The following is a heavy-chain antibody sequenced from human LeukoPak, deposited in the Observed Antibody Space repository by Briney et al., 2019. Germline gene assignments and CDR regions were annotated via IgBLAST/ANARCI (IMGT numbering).Heavy chain of an antibody. CDR2: ISSGSTYR. D-gene: IGHD5-24*01. CDR1: GFTFNSYT. CDR3: ARDSERRDGSSLYFFDY. Sequence: GGSLRLSCTASGFTFNSYTMNWVRQAPGKGLEWVSSISSGSTYRYYADSVKGRFTISRDNAENSLFLQMDSLRAEDTALYYCARDSERRDGSSLYFFDYWGRGTPVTVSS. J-gene: IGHJ4*02. V-gene: IGHV3-21*01.